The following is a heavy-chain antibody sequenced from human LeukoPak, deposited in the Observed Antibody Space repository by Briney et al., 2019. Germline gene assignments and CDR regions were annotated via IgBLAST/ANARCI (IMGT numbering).Heavy chain of an antibody. CDR3: ARASVIHAAVDY. Sequence: PSETLSLTCTVSGGSISSYYWSWIRQPPGKGLEWIGYIYYSGSTNYNPSLKSRVTISVDTSKNQFSPKLSSVTAADTAVYYCARASVIHAAVDYWGQGTLVTVSS. V-gene: IGHV4-59*01. J-gene: IGHJ4*02. CDR2: IYYSGST. D-gene: IGHD6-13*01. CDR1: GGSISSYY.